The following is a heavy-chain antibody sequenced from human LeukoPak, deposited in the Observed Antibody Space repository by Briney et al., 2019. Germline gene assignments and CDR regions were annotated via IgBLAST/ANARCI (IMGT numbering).Heavy chain of an antibody. CDR2: IYYSGST. V-gene: IGHV4-34*09. CDR3: ARDLSGMDV. Sequence: SETLSLTCAVYGGSFSGYYWSWIRQPPGKGLEWIGYIYYSGSTYYNPSLKSRVTISVDTSKNQFSLKLSSVTAADTAVYYCARDLSGMDVWGQGTTVTVSS. CDR1: GGSFSGYY. J-gene: IGHJ6*02.